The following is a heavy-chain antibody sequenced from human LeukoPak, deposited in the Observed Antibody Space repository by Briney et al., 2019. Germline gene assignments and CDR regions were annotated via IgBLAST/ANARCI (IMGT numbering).Heavy chain of an antibody. J-gene: IGHJ5*02. Sequence: GGSLRLSCAASGFTFSSYAMSWVRQAPGKGLEWVSAISGSGGSTYYADSVKGRFTISRDNSKNTLYLQMNSLRAEDTAVYYCAKTARFVTSQMDWFDPWGQGTLVTVSS. D-gene: IGHD2-2*01. CDR1: GFTFSSYA. CDR3: AKTARFVTSQMDWFDP. CDR2: ISGSGGST. V-gene: IGHV3-23*01.